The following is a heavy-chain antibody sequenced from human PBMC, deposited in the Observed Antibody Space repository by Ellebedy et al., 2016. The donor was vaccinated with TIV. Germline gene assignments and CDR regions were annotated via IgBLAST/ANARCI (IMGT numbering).Heavy chain of an antibody. CDR2: INAGNGNT. D-gene: IGHD4-17*01. J-gene: IGHJ4*02. CDR3: ARDRDYGTFDY. Sequence: AASVKVSCKASGYTFTTYAMHWARQAPGQRLEWMGRINAGNGNTKYSQKFQGRVTITRDTSASTAYMELSSLRSEDTAVYYCARDRDYGTFDYWGQGTLVTVSS. V-gene: IGHV1-3*01. CDR1: GYTFTTYA.